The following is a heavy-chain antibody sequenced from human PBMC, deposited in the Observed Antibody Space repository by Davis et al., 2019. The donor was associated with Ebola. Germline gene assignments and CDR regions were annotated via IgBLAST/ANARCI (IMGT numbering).Heavy chain of an antibody. V-gene: IGHV4-31*03. CDR3: ARGLPSYCSGGSCLTVFDY. J-gene: IGHJ4*02. Sequence: PSETLSLTCTVSGGSISSGGYYWSWIRQHPGKGLEWIGYIYYSGSTYYNPSLKSRVTISVDTSKNQFSLKLSSVTAADTAVYYCARGLPSYCSGGSCLTVFDYWGQGTLVTVSS. D-gene: IGHD2-15*01. CDR2: IYYSGST. CDR1: GGSISSGGYY.